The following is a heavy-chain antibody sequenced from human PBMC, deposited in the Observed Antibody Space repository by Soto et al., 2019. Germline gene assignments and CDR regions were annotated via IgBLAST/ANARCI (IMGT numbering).Heavy chain of an antibody. Sequence: PSETLSLTCTVSGGSISSGTYYWGWIRQPPGKGLEWIGSLYYTGRTYYSPSLKSRVTISVDTSKNHFSLNLTSVTAADTAVYYCARGLARGVIGWFDPWGQGTLVTVSS. CDR2: LYYTGRT. CDR1: GGSISSGTYY. D-gene: IGHD3-10*01. CDR3: ARGLARGVIGWFDP. V-gene: IGHV4-39*02. J-gene: IGHJ5*02.